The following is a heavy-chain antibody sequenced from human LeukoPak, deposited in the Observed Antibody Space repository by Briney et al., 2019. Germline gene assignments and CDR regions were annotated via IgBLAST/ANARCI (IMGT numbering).Heavy chain of an antibody. D-gene: IGHD3-22*01. CDR2: ISYDGSNK. CDR3: AKDRASGSGYPNY. V-gene: IGHV3-30*18. CDR1: GFTFSSYG. J-gene: IGHJ4*02. Sequence: GGSLRLSCAASGFTFSSYGMHWVRQAPGKGLESVAVISYDGSNKYYADSVKGRFTISRDNSKNTLYLQMNSLRAEDTAVYYCAKDRASGSGYPNYWGQGTLVTVSS.